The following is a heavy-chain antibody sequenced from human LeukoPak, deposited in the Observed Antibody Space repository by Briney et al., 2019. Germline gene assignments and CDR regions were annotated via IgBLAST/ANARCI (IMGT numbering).Heavy chain of an antibody. J-gene: IGHJ4*02. Sequence: GGSLRLSCAASRFTFSDYAMHWVRQAPGKGLEWVAFIRYDGSTKYYADSVNGRFTISRDNSKNTLYLQLNSLRAEDTAVYYCATESPETSGTKLDYWGQGTLVTVSS. CDR3: ATESPETSGTKLDY. CDR2: IRYDGSTK. CDR1: RFTFSDYA. D-gene: IGHD5-12*01. V-gene: IGHV3-30*02.